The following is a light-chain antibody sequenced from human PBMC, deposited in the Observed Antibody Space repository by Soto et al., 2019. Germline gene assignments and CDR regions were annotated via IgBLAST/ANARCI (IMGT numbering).Light chain of an antibody. CDR1: SSDVGGYNY. CDR2: EVS. CDR3: SSYSSTSTRI. J-gene: IGLJ1*01. V-gene: IGLV2-14*01. Sequence: QSVLTQPASVSGSPGQAITISCTGTSSDVGGYNYVSWYQQHPGKAPKLMIYEVSYRPSGVSNRFSGSKSGNTASLTISGLQAEDEADYYCSSYSSTSTRIFGIGTKGTVL.